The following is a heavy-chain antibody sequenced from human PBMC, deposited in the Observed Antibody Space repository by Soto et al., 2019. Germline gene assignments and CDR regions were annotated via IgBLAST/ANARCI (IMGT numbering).Heavy chain of an antibody. CDR1: GASIRSNNR. D-gene: IGHD1-26*01. CDR3: ARVYSGSYSDS. V-gene: IGHV4-4*02. J-gene: IGHJ4*02. CDR2: IFHSGST. Sequence: QVQLQESGPGLVKPSGTLSLTCAVSGASIRSNNRWSWVPQPPGKGLEWIGEIFHSGSTNYNPSLKTRLTISVDKSKSQFSLKLSSVTAADTAVYYCARVYSGSYSDSWGRGTLVTVSS.